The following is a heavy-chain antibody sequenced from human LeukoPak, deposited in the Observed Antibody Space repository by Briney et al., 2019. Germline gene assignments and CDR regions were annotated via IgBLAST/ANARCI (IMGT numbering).Heavy chain of an antibody. CDR2: IYYSGST. CDR3: ARALLWFGEPYGLDY. D-gene: IGHD3-10*01. J-gene: IGHJ4*02. V-gene: IGHV4-59*01. CDR1: GGSISSYY. Sequence: SETLSLTCTVSGGSISSYYWCWIRQPPGKGLEWIGCIYYSGSTNYNPSLKSRVTISVDTSKNQFSLKLSSVTAADTAVYYCARALLWFGEPYGLDYWGQGTLVTVSS.